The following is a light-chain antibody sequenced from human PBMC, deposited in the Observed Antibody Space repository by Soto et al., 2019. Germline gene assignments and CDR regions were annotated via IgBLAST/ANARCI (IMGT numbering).Light chain of an antibody. CDR1: SSNVGYNS. CDR2: DNN. V-gene: IGLV1-51*01. CDR3: GAWDNSLSVYV. Sequence: QSVLTQPPSVSAAPGQEVTISCSGSSSNVGYNSVSWYQQLPGTAPKLLIYDNNKRPSGIPARFSGSKSGTSATLGITGLQTGDEADYYCGAWDNSLSVYVFRSGTKLTVL. J-gene: IGLJ1*01.